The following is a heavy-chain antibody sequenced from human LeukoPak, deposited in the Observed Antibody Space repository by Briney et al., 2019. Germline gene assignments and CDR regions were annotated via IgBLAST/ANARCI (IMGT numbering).Heavy chain of an antibody. CDR2: INSSSSYI. V-gene: IGHV3-21*05. J-gene: IGHJ3*02. D-gene: IGHD3-3*01. Sequence: GGSLRLSCAASGFTFSSYSMNWVRQAPGKGLEWVSYINSSSSYIYYADSVKGRFTISRDNAKNSLYLQMNSLRAEDTAVYYCARDTSRIWSGYYSVAFDIWGQGTMVTVSS. CDR1: GFTFSSYS. CDR3: ARDTSRIWSGYYSVAFDI.